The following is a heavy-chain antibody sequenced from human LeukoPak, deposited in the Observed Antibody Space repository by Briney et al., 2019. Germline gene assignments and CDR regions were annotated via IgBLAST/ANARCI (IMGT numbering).Heavy chain of an antibody. CDR1: GGSISSGGYS. J-gene: IGHJ4*02. D-gene: IGHD3-3*01. Sequence: SETLSLTCAVSGGSISSGGYSWSWIRQPPGKGLEWIGYIYHSGSTYYNPSLKSRVTISVDTSKNQFSLKLSSVTAADTAVYYCARLRTYDFWSGYYRDYWGQGTLVTVSS. V-gene: IGHV4-30-2*01. CDR3: ARLRTYDFWSGYYRDY. CDR2: IYHSGST.